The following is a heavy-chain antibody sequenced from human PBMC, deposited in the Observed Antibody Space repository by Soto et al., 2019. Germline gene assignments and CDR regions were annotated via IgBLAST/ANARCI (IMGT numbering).Heavy chain of an antibody. CDR2: ISNSGST. D-gene: IGHD3-10*01. CDR3: VRVPPAASDY. CDR1: GGSISSYY. Sequence: SETLSLTWTVSGGSISSYYWSWIRQPPGKGLEWIGYISNSGSTNHNPSLESRVTISADTSKNQFSLNLSSVTAADTAVYYCVRVPPAASDYWGQGTLVPVSS. J-gene: IGHJ4*02. V-gene: IGHV4-59*01.